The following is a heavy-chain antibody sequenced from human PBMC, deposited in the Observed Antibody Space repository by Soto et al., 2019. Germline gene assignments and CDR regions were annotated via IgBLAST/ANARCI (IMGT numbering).Heavy chain of an antibody. D-gene: IGHD6-13*01. CDR3: AKRGTIAAAAHWPFDY. J-gene: IGHJ4*02. CDR2: ISGSGGST. V-gene: IGHV3-23*01. Sequence: GGSLRLSCAASGFTFSSYAMSWVRQAPGKGLEWVSAISGSGGSTYYADSVKGRFTISRDNSKNTLYLQMNSLRAEDTAVYYCAKRGTIAAAAHWPFDYWGQGTLVTVSS. CDR1: GFTFSSYA.